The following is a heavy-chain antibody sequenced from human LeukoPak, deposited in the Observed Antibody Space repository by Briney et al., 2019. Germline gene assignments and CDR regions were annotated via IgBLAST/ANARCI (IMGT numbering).Heavy chain of an antibody. V-gene: IGHV3-66*01. CDR2: LYRGGNT. J-gene: IGHJ4*02. D-gene: IGHD2-21*01. CDR3: ARDRIEGATSDFDY. Sequence: PGGSLRLSCAASGLTVSDNFMSWVRQAPGKGLELVSVLYRGGNTYYADSVRGRFTISRDNSKNMVYLRMNSLTAEDTAVYYCARDRIEGATSDFDYWGQVTLVTVSS. CDR1: GLTVSDNF.